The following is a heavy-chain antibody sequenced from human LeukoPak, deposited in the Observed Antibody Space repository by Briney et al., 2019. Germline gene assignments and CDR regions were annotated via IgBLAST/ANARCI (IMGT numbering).Heavy chain of an antibody. CDR3: TTSVNKDSSWYVYFDY. CDR2: I. D-gene: IGHD6-13*01. Sequence: GGSLRLSCAASGFTFSSYAMSWVRQAPGKGLEWVSAIKGRFTISRDNSKNTLYLQMNSLRAEDTAVYYCTTSVNKDSSWYVYFDYWGQGALVTVSS. CDR1: GFTFSSYA. J-gene: IGHJ4*02. V-gene: IGHV3-23*01.